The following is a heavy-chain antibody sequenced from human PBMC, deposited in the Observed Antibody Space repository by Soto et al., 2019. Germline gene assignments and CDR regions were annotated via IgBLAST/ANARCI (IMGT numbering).Heavy chain of an antibody. CDR3: ARAGSYQSFDF. D-gene: IGHD2-15*01. CDR1: GFTFSDYS. V-gene: IGHV3-21*01. CDR2: ISTSSSFI. J-gene: IGHJ4*02. Sequence: EVQLVESGGGLVKPGGSLRLSCGASGFTFSDYSMHWVRQAPGKGLEWVSSISTSSSFIYYADSLKGRFTISRDNAENSLHLQMSGLRAEDTAVYYCARAGSYQSFDFWGQGTLVTVSS.